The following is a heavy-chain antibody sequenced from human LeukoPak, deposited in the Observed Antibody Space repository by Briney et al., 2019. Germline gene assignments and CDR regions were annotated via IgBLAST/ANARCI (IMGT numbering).Heavy chain of an antibody. CDR3: ARHLYLSGWSYFDY. D-gene: IGHD6-13*01. J-gene: IGHJ4*02. CDR2: IYYSGST. Sequence: SETLSLTCTVSGGPISSSSYYWGWIRQPPGKGLEWIGSIYYSGSTYYNPSLKSRVTISVDTSKNQFSLKLSSVTAADTAVYYCARHLYLSGWSYFDYWGQGTLVTVSS. V-gene: IGHV4-39*01. CDR1: GGPISSSSYY.